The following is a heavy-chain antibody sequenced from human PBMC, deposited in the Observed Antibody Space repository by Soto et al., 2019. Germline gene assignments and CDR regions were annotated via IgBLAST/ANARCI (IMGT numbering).Heavy chain of an antibody. Sequence: QVHLVESGGGIVQPGGSLTLSCSVSDFAFRLHGIHWVRQTPGKGLEWVAMAWHAGTRKYFRDSVRGRFTISSNSAKNKVYRQMNNLRGDDSALYFCARDRSSSYSYAMDLWGQGTTVTVSS. V-gene: IGHV3-33*01. CDR1: DFAFRLHG. CDR3: ARDRSSSYSYAMDL. J-gene: IGHJ6*02. D-gene: IGHD3-10*01. CDR2: AWHAGTRK.